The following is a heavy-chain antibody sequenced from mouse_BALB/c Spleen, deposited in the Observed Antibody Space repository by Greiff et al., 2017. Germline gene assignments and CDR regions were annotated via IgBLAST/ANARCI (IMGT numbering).Heavy chain of an antibody. CDR1: GFTFSSYA. Sequence: EVKVVESGGGLVKPGGSLKLSCAASGFTFSSYAMSWVRQTPEKRLEWVATISSGGSYTYYPDSVKGRFTISRDNAKNTLYLQMSSLRSEDTAMYYCARHPREYYFDYWGQGTTLTVSS. CDR3: ARHPREYYFDY. J-gene: IGHJ2*01. CDR2: ISSGGSYT. V-gene: IGHV5-9-3*01.